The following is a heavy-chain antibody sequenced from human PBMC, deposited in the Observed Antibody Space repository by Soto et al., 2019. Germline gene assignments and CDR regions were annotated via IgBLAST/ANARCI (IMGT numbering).Heavy chain of an antibody. CDR1: GFTFSIYA. CDR2: ISGSGGST. V-gene: IGHV3-23*01. CDR3: AKATRGGAATLIRDY. D-gene: IGHD6-13*01. J-gene: IGHJ4*02. Sequence: EVQLLESGGGLVQPGGSLRLSCAAAGFTFSIYAMNWVRQAPGKGLEWVSAISGSGGSTYYADSVKGRFTISRDNSKNTLYLQMNSLRADDTAVYYCAKATRGGAATLIRDYWGQGTLVTVSS.